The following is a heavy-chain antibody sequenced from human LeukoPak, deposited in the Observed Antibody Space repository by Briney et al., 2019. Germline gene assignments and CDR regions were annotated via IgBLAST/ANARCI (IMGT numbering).Heavy chain of an antibody. CDR2: ISSSSSYI. CDR1: GFTFSSYS. D-gene: IGHD1-1*01. J-gene: IGHJ4*02. CDR3: ARALTTLTYEGY. Sequence: GGSLRLSCAASGFTFSSYSMNWVRQAPGKGLEWVSSISSSSSYIFYADSVKGRFTVSRDNAKDSLYLQMNSLRAEDTAVYYCARALTTLTYEGYWGQGTLVTVSS. V-gene: IGHV3-21*01.